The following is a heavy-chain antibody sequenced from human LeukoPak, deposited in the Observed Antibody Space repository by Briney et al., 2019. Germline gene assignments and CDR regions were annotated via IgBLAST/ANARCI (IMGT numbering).Heavy chain of an antibody. D-gene: IGHD6-13*01. CDR2: IIPIFGTA. Sequence: GASVKVSCKASGGTFSSYAISWVRQAPGQGLEWMGGIIPIFGTANYAQKFQGRVTITADKSTSTAYMELRSLRSDDTAVYYCAREKQQLADYWGQGTLVTVSS. CDR1: GGTFSSYA. V-gene: IGHV1-69*06. CDR3: AREKQQLADY. J-gene: IGHJ4*02.